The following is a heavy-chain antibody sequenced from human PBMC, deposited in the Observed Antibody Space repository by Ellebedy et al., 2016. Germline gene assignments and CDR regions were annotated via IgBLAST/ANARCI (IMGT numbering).Heavy chain of an antibody. CDR1: GSIYSGHW. V-gene: IGHV3-7*03. J-gene: IGHJ4*02. Sequence: GESLKISCPASGSIYSGHWMSWVRQAPGKGLEWVANTNKDGSVKYYVDSVRGRFTVSRDNTKNSLYLEMNSLRAEDTAVYYCAREVYFRFDYWGQGALVTVSS. CDR3: AREVYFRFDY. D-gene: IGHD2-8*01. CDR2: TNKDGSVK.